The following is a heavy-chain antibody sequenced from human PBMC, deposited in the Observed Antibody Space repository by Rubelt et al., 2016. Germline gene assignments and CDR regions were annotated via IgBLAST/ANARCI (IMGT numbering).Heavy chain of an antibody. CDR2: INSDGCNT. D-gene: IGHD4-17*01. V-gene: IGHV3-74*01. CDR1: TFSSSW. CDR3: ARDWTVTTYFDY. Sequence: TFSSSWMHWVRQAPGKGLVWVSRINSDGCNTNYADSVKGRFTISRDNAKNSLYLQMNSLRAEDTAVYYCARDWTVTTYFDYWGQGTLVTVSS. J-gene: IGHJ4*02.